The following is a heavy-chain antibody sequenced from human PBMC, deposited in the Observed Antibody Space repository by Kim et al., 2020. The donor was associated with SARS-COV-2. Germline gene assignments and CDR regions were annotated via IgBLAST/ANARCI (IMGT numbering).Heavy chain of an antibody. CDR2: ISSSSSYI. V-gene: IGHV3-21*01. Sequence: GGSLRLSCAASGFTFSSYSMNWVRQAPGKGLEWVSSISSSSSYIYYADSVKGRFTISRDNAKNSLYLQMNSLRAEDTAVYYCARNRDGYTSDYWGQGTLVTVSS. J-gene: IGHJ4*02. CDR3: ARNRDGYTSDY. CDR1: GFTFSSYS. D-gene: IGHD5-12*01.